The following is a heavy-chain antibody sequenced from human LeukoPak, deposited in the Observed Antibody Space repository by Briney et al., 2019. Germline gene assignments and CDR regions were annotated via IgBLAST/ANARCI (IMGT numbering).Heavy chain of an antibody. CDR3: ARIVVPAAYYYYYYMDV. CDR1: GFTFSSYS. CDR2: ISSSSSYI. V-gene: IGHV3-21*01. J-gene: IGHJ6*03. Sequence: PGGSLRLSCAASGFTFSSYSMNWVRQAPGKGLEWASSISSSSSYIYYADSVKGRFTISRDNAKNSLYLQMNSLRAEDTAVYYCARIVVPAAYYYYYYMDVWGKGTTVTVSS. D-gene: IGHD2-2*01.